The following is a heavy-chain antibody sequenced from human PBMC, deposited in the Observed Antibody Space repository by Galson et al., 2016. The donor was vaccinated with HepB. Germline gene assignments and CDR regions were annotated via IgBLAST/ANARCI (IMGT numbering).Heavy chain of an antibody. CDR3: ARDLDEGGWYQSHAY. J-gene: IGHJ4*02. Sequence: SVKVSCKASGYTFTSYDINWVRQATGQGLEWMGWMNPDTGAAGSPQKFQGRVTMTRDTSMSTAYMELSGLRSEDTAIYYCARDLDEGGWYQSHAYWCQGTLVTVSS. CDR1: GYTFTSYD. CDR2: MNPDTGAA. V-gene: IGHV1-8*01. D-gene: IGHD6-19*01.